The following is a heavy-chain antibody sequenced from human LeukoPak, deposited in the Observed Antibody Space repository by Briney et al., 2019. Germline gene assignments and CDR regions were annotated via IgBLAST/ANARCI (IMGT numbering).Heavy chain of an antibody. Sequence: GGSLRLSCAASVFTFSNSAMNWVRQVPGKGLEWVSSIDYESSHIYYASAVRGRFTLSRDNASNPVYLQMNSLRVEDTGVYYCARDPLRYLRVGHYDYWGQGTLVAVSS. CDR2: IDYESSHI. V-gene: IGHV3-21*01. D-gene: IGHD3-9*01. CDR3: ARDPLRYLRVGHYDY. CDR1: VFTFSNSA. J-gene: IGHJ4*02.